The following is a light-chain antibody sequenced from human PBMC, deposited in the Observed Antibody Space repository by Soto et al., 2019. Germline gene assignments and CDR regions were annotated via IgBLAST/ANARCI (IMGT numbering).Light chain of an antibody. Sequence: QSALTQPSSVSGSPGQSITISCTGTSSDVGGYNLVSWYQQYPDKAPKLMIFDVNTRPSGVSNLFSGSKSGHTASLTISGLQAEDEADYYCSSYKSSSTLPYVFGTGTKLTVL. CDR2: DVN. J-gene: IGLJ1*01. V-gene: IGLV2-14*01. CDR1: SSDVGGYNL. CDR3: SSYKSSSTLPYV.